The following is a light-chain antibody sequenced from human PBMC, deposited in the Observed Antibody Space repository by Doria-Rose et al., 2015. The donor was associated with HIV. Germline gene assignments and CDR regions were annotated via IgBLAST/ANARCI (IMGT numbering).Light chain of an antibody. V-gene: IGKV3-11*01. J-gene: IGKJ3*01. CDR1: QSVSSN. CDR3: QQRSNWPPIFT. Sequence: EIVLTQSPATLSLSPGERATLSCRASQSVSSNLAWYQQKPGQAPRLLIYDASNRATGIPARFSGSGSGIDFTLTTSSLEPEDFAVYFCQQRSNWPPIFTFGPGTKVDI. CDR2: DAS.